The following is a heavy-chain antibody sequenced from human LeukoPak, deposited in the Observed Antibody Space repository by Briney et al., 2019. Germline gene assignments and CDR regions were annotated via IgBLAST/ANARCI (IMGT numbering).Heavy chain of an antibody. J-gene: IGHJ4*02. Sequence: PSETLSLTCAVSGGSISSGGSSWGWIRQPPGKGLEWIGYIYHFGGTYYNPSLKTRVTISLDRSKNQFSLKLNSVTATDTAVYYCARGPHEGVNWNYLDYWGQGTLVTVSS. CDR3: ARGPHEGVNWNYLDY. V-gene: IGHV4-30-2*01. D-gene: IGHD1-1*01. CDR1: GGSISSGGSS. CDR2: IYHFGGT.